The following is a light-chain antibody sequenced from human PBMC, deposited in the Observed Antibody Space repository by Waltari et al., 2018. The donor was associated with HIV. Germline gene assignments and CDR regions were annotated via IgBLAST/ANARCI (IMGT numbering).Light chain of an antibody. J-gene: IGLJ2*01. Sequence: SYELTQPPSLSVSPGQTASIDCSGDTLGERSVYWYQQKPGQSPVLVLYKDSTRPSGIPERFSGTNSGNTATLTISGTQAMDEAEYYCQAGDGNTGLLFGGGTKLTVL. V-gene: IGLV3-1*01. CDR2: KDS. CDR1: TLGERS. CDR3: QAGDGNTGLL.